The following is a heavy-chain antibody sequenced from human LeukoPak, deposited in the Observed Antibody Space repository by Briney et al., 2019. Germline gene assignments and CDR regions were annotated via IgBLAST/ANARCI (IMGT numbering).Heavy chain of an antibody. CDR2: IYSGGST. CDR1: GFTVSSNY. Sequence: GGSLRLSCAASGFTVSSNYMSWVRQAPGKGLEWVSVIYSGGSTYYADFVKGRFTISRDNSKNTLYLQMNSLRAEDTAVYYCASIYYYGSGSYGSGLAFDYWGQGTLVTVSS. J-gene: IGHJ4*02. D-gene: IGHD3-10*01. V-gene: IGHV3-53*01. CDR3: ASIYYYGSGSYGSGLAFDY.